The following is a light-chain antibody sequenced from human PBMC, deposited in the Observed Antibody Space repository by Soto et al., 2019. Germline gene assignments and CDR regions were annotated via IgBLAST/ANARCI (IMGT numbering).Light chain of an antibody. CDR3: QQYNRYLFT. CDR2: DAS. V-gene: IGKV1-5*01. Sequence: DIQMTQSPSTLSASVGDRVTITCRASQSISSWLAWYQQKPGKAPKLLIYDASSFESGVPSRFSGSGSGTEFTLTISALQPDDLATNCCQQYNRYLFTFGPGTKVYIK. CDR1: QSISSW. J-gene: IGKJ3*01.